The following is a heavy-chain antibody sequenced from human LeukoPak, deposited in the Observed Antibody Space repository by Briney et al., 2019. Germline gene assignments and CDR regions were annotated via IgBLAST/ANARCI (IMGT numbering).Heavy chain of an antibody. CDR1: GLIFSNYW. J-gene: IGHJ4*02. Sequence: GGSLRLSCAASGLIFSNYWMTWVRQAPGKGLEWVANIKEDGGETYYVDSVKGRFTISRDNDKNTLYLQMNSLRAEDTAVYYCEAYGSVWGQGTLVIVSS. CDR3: EAYGSV. V-gene: IGHV3-7*03. CDR2: IKEDGGET. D-gene: IGHD3-10*01.